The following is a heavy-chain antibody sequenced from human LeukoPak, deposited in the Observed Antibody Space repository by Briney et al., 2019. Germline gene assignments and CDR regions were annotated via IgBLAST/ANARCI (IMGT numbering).Heavy chain of an antibody. D-gene: IGHD3-9*01. V-gene: IGHV3-23*01. CDR3: AKLFDILTGYFDS. CDR1: GFSFSSYA. CDR2: ISGGGGST. Sequence: GGSLRLSCAASGFSFSSYAMSWVRQSPGKGLEWVSAISGGGGSTHYADSVKGRFTISRDNSKNTLYLQMNSLRADDTAVYYCAKLFDILTGYFDSWGQGTLVTVSS. J-gene: IGHJ4*02.